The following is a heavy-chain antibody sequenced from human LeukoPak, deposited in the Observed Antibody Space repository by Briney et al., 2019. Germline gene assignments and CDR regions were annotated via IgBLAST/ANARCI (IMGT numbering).Heavy chain of an antibody. J-gene: IGHJ6*02. CDR1: GYTFTSYG. CDR2: IIPIFGTA. CDR3: ARRLGYCSSTSCYVEDYYYGMDV. V-gene: IGHV1-69*13. Sequence: SVKVSCKASGYTFTSYGISWVRQAPGQGLEWMGGIIPIFGTANYAQKFQGRVTITADESTSTAYMELSSLRSEDTAVYYCARRLGYCSSTSCYVEDYYYGMDVWGQGTTVTVSS. D-gene: IGHD2-2*01.